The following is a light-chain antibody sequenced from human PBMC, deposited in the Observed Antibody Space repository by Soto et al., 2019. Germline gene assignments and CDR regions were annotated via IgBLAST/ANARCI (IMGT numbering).Light chain of an antibody. J-gene: IGKJ4*01. CDR2: DAS. CDR3: QQRSNWPPVT. CDR1: QSINRH. Sequence: EIVLTQSPATLSLSPGERATLSCRDSQSINRHLAWYRQKPGQAPRLLIYDASNRATGIPARFSGSGSGTDFTLTISSLEPDDFGVYYCQQRSNWPPVTFGGGTKVEIK. V-gene: IGKV3-11*01.